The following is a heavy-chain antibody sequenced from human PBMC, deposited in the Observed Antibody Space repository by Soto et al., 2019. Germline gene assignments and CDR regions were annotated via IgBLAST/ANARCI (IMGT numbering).Heavy chain of an antibody. Sequence: SETLSLTCTVSGGSISSGGYYWSWIRQHPGKGLEWIGYIYYSGSTYYNPSLKSRVTISVDTSKNQFSLKLSSVTAADTAVYYCAGIYSGSHGGILRYWGQGTLVTVSS. CDR1: GGSISSGGYY. D-gene: IGHD1-26*01. CDR2: IYYSGST. J-gene: IGHJ4*02. V-gene: IGHV4-31*03. CDR3: AGIYSGSHGGILRY.